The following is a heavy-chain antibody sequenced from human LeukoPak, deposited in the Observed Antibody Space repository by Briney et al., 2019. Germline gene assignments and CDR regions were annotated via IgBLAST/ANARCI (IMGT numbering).Heavy chain of an antibody. CDR1: GYTFTSYG. Sequence: ASVKVSCKASGYTFTSYGISWVRQAPGQGREWVGWISAYNGNTNYAQKLQGRVTMTTDTSTSTAYMELRSLRSDDTAVYYCAREWRDCGGDCYNFDSWGQGTLVTVSS. CDR2: ISAYNGNT. V-gene: IGHV1-18*01. D-gene: IGHD2-21*01. CDR3: AREWRDCGGDCYNFDS. J-gene: IGHJ4*02.